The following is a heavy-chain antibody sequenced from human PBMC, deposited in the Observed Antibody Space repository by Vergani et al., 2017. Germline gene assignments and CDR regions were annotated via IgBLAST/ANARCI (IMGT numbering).Heavy chain of an antibody. Sequence: QVQLVQSGAEVKKPGASVKVSCKASGYTFTGYYMHWVRQAPGQGLEWMGWINPNSGGTKYAQKFQGRVTMNRDTSISTAYMELSRLRSDDTAVYYCASNPYDSSSWQRYWGQGTLVTVSS. CDR2: INPNSGGT. CDR1: GYTFTGYY. V-gene: IGHV1-2*02. J-gene: IGHJ4*02. D-gene: IGHD6-13*01. CDR3: ASNPYDSSSWQRY.